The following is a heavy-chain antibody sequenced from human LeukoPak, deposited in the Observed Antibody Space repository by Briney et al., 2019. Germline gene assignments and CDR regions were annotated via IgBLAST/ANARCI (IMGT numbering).Heavy chain of an antibody. CDR2: ISDSGGTT. D-gene: IGHD3-10*01. CDR1: GFTFSGFA. CDR3: AKGLIRYAFDV. J-gene: IGHJ3*01. V-gene: IGHV3-23*01. Sequence: PGGSLRLSCAASGFTFSGFALTWVRQAPGKGLEWVSGISDSGGTTYYAASVKGRFTISRDNSKTTLYLQMNSLRAEDTAVYYCAKGLIRYAFDVWGQGTMVTVSS.